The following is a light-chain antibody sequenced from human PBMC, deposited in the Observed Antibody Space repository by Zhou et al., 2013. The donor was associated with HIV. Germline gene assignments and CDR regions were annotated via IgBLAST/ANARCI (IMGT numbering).Light chain of an antibody. CDR2: TAS. CDR1: QSIDGY. Sequence: DIQMTQSPSSLSASVGDRVTISCRASQSIDGYLNWYQQRPGKAPKLLIYTASNLQSGVPSRFSGSGYGTDFTLTISSLQPEDFATYYCQQSYNSPRTFGQGTKVEIK. V-gene: IGKV1-39*01. J-gene: IGKJ1*01. CDR3: QQSYNSPRT.